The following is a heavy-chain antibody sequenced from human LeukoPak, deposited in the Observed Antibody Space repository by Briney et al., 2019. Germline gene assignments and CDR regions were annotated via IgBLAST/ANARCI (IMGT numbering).Heavy chain of an antibody. D-gene: IGHD6-6*01. CDR3: ARGGGALEYSSSGVDY. CDR2: INHSGST. V-gene: IGHV4-39*07. J-gene: IGHJ4*02. Sequence: SETLSLTCTVSGGSVSSGSYYWSWIRQPPGKGLEWIGEINHSGSTNYNPSLKSRVTISVDTSKNQFSLKLSSVTAADTAVYYCARGGGALEYSSSGVDYWGQGTLVTVSS. CDR1: GGSVSSGSYY.